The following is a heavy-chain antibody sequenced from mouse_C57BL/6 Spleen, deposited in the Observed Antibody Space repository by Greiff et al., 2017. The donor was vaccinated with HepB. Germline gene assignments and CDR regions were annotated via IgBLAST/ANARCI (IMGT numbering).Heavy chain of an antibody. Sequence: EESGPGLVKPSQSLSLTCSVTGYSITSGYYWNWIRQFPGNKLEWMGYISYDGSNNYNPSLKNRISITRDTSKNQFFLKLNSVTTEDTATYYCAREYYYAMDYWGQGTSVTVSS. CDR2: ISYDGSN. CDR1: GYSITSGYY. J-gene: IGHJ4*01. V-gene: IGHV3-6*01. CDR3: AREYYYAMDY.